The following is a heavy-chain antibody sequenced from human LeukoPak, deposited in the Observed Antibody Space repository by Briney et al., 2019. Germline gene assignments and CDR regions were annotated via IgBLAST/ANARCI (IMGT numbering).Heavy chain of an antibody. Sequence: GGSLRLSCAASGFTFSNAWMCWVRQAPGKGLEWVGRIKSKTDGGTTDYAAPVKGRFTISRDDSKNTLYLQMNSLKTEDTAVYYCTTGLMVYAIGVAPLDYWGQGTLVTVSS. D-gene: IGHD2-8*01. CDR3: TTGLMVYAIGVAPLDY. CDR1: GFTFSNAW. J-gene: IGHJ4*02. V-gene: IGHV3-15*01. CDR2: IKSKTDGGTT.